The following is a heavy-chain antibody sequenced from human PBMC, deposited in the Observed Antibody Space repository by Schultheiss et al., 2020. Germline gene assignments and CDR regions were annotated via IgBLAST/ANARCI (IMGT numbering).Heavy chain of an antibody. CDR2: IYYSGST. CDR3: AKDIQGVRTIFGVVVSYYYYGMDV. Sequence: SQTLSLTCTVSGGSISSGGYYWSWIRQHPGKGLEWIGYIYYSGSTYYNPSLKSRVTISVDTSKNQFSLKLSSVTAADTAVYYCAKDIQGVRTIFGVVVSYYYYGMDVWGQGTTVTVSS. CDR1: GGSISSGGYY. D-gene: IGHD3-3*01. J-gene: IGHJ6*02. V-gene: IGHV4-31*03.